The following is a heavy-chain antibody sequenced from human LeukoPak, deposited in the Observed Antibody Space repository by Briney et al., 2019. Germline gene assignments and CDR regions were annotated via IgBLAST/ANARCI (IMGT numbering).Heavy chain of an antibody. CDR3: ARVARGVYREDWSYYYYMDV. Sequence: ASVKVSCKASGYTFTGYYMHWVRQAPGQGLEWMGWINPNSGGTNYAQKFQGRVTMTRDTSISTAYMELSRLRSDDTAVYYCARVARGVYREDWSYYYYMDVWGKGTTVTISS. CDR2: INPNSGGT. J-gene: IGHJ6*03. V-gene: IGHV1-2*02. CDR1: GYTFTGYY. D-gene: IGHD5/OR15-5a*01.